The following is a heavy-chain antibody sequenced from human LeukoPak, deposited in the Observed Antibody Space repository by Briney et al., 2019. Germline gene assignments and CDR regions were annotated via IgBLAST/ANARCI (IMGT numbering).Heavy chain of an antibody. CDR3: ARELYRGLGDWFDP. CDR2: ISNVGSTI. D-gene: IGHD3-10*01. Sequence: GGSLRLSCVASGFPLTFSTYNMKWVRQAPGQGLEWISYISNVGSTIYYADSVRGRFTISRDNAKNSLYLQMNGLRAEDTAVYYCARELYRGLGDWFDPWGQGTLVTVSS. J-gene: IGHJ5*02. V-gene: IGHV3-48*04. CDR1: GFPLTFSTYN.